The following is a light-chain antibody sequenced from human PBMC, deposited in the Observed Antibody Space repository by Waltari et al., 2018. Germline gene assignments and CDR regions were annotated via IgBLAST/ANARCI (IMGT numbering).Light chain of an antibody. CDR1: NLGDKY. CDR2: QDV. J-gene: IGLJ3*02. Sequence: SYALTQPPSVSVSPGQSATITCSGDNLGDKYASWYQQRPGPSPVLVIYQDVMRPSGIPERFSGSNSGNTATLTISETQAMDEADYYCQTWDSSAGVFGGGTKLTVL. CDR3: QTWDSSAGV. V-gene: IGLV3-1*01.